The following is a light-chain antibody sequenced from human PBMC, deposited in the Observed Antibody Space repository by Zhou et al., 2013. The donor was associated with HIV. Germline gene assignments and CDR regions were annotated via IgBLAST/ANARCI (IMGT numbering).Light chain of an antibody. CDR2: DAS. V-gene: IGKV1-33*01. Sequence: DIQMTQSPSSLSASVGDRVTITCQASQDISNYLNWYQQKPGKAPKLLIYDASNLETGVPSRFGGSGSGTDFTFTISSLQPDDFATYYCQQYNSYSTFGQGTKVEIK. J-gene: IGKJ1*01. CDR1: QDISNY. CDR3: QQYNSYST.